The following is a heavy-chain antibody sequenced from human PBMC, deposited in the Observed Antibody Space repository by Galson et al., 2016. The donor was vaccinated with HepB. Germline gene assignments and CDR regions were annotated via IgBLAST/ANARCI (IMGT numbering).Heavy chain of an antibody. Sequence: SVKVSCKASGYSFTRYTIHWVRQAPGQRLEWMGWINAGNGNTKYSQKFQGRVTISRDTSASTAYMELSSLRSEDTTVYYCARSYSGYDLFDYWGQGTLVTVSS. J-gene: IGHJ4*02. D-gene: IGHD5-12*01. CDR1: GYSFTRYT. CDR3: ARSYSGYDLFDY. V-gene: IGHV1-3*01. CDR2: INAGNGNT.